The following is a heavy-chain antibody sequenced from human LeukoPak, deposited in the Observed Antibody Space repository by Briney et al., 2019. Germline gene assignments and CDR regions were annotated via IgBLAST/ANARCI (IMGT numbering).Heavy chain of an antibody. CDR3: AKDMGGYYDSSGYSDY. J-gene: IGHJ4*02. V-gene: IGHV3-9*01. D-gene: IGHD3-22*01. Sequence: GGSLRLSCAASGFTFDDYAMHWVRQAPGKGLEWVSGISWNSGSMGYADSVKGRFTISRDNAKNSLYLQMNSLRAEDTALYYCAKDMGGYYDSSGYSDYWGQGTLVTVSS. CDR1: GFTFDDYA. CDR2: ISWNSGSM.